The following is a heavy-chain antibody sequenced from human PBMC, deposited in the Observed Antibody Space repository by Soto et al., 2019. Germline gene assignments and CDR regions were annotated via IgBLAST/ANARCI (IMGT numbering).Heavy chain of an antibody. V-gene: IGHV2-5*02. CDR1: GFSFSDGAVG. J-gene: IGHJ4*02. Sequence: QITLKESGPTLVKPTQTLKLTCTFSGFSFSDGAVGVGWFRQSPGKAPEWLAIYYWDEDEWHSPSLRTRLSISYEAARSQVVLSMVDMAPQDTATYFFARGRLRESCWGGDCYYFDVWGQGLQVAAS. CDR3: ARGRLRESCWGGDCYYFDV. CDR2: YYWDEDE. D-gene: IGHD2-21*01.